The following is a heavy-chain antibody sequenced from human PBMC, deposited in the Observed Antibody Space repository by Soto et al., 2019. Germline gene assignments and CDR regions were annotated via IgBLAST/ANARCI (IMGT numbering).Heavy chain of an antibody. CDR2: IIPILGIA. Sequence: QVQLVQSGAEVKKPGSSVKVSCKAAGGNFSSYTISWVRQAPGQGLEWMGRIIPILGIANYAQKSQGRVTITADKSTSTAHMELSSLKSEATAVYDCARAPSIAVAVECYLDYCGQVSRGTVAA. CDR3: ARAPSIAVAVECYLDY. D-gene: IGHD6-19*01. CDR1: GGNFSSYT. V-gene: IGHV1-69*02. J-gene: IGHJ4*02.